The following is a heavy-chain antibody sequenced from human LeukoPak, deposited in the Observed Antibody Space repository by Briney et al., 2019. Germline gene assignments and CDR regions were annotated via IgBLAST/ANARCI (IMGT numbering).Heavy chain of an antibody. D-gene: IGHD5-24*01. Sequence: SVKVSCKASGGTFSSYAISWVRQAPGQGLEWMGGIIPTFGTANYAQKFQGRVTITTDESTSTAYMELSSLRSEDTAVYYCARGADRWLQRYNWFDPWGQGTLVTVSS. V-gene: IGHV1-69*05. J-gene: IGHJ5*02. CDR1: GGTFSSYA. CDR3: ARGADRWLQRYNWFDP. CDR2: IIPTFGTA.